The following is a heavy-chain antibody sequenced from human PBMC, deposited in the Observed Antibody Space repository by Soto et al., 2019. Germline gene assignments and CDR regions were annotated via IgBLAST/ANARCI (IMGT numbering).Heavy chain of an antibody. J-gene: IGHJ4*02. Sequence: QVQLVQSGAEVKKPGASVKVSCKASGYTFTSYFIHWVRQAPGQGLEWMGILNPSGGSTNYAPKLQGRVTVTRDTSTSTVHMELSSLRSEDTAVYYCARTGDSSGSYTFAFWGQGTLVTVSS. CDR1: GYTFTSYF. D-gene: IGHD3-22*01. V-gene: IGHV1-46*04. CDR3: ARTGDSSGSYTFAF. CDR2: LNPSGGST.